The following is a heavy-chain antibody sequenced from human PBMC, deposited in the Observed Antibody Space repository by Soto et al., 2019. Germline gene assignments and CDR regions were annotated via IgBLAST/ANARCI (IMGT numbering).Heavy chain of an antibody. CDR3: ARDGGVAATLANYFDY. J-gene: IGHJ4*02. V-gene: IGHV3-21*01. D-gene: IGHD2-15*01. CDR2: MSRSSRYI. CDR1: GFTFNSYS. Sequence: PGGSLRLSXAASGFTFNSYSMNWVRQAPGKGLEWVSSMSRSSRYIYYADSVKGRFTISRDNAKNPVYLQMNSLRAEDTAVYYCARDGGVAATLANYFDYWGQGTLVTVSS.